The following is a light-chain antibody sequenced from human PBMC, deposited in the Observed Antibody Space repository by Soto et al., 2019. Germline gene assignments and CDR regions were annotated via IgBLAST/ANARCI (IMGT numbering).Light chain of an antibody. J-gene: IGKJ4*01. CDR2: AAS. CDR3: QQLNSYPPT. Sequence: TQLTQSPSSLSASVGDRVTITCRASQGISSYLAWYQQKPGKAPNLLIYAASTLQRGVPSRFSGSGSGTDFTLTISSLQPEDFATYYCQQLNSYPPTFGGGTKVDIK. CDR1: QGISSY. V-gene: IGKV1-9*01.